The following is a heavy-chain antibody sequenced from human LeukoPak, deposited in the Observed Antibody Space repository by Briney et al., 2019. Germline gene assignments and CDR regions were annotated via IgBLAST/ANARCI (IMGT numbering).Heavy chain of an antibody. V-gene: IGHV3-33*01. CDR1: GFTFSSYG. CDR2: IWYDGSTK. D-gene: IGHD3-22*01. Sequence: GGSLRLSCAASGFTFSSYGMHWVRQAPGKGLEWVAVIWYDGSTKYYADSVKGRFTISRDNSKNTLHLQMNSLRAEDTAVYYCARAFYDSSGYYLPDDYWGQGTLVTVSS. CDR3: ARAFYDSSGYYLPDDY. J-gene: IGHJ4*02.